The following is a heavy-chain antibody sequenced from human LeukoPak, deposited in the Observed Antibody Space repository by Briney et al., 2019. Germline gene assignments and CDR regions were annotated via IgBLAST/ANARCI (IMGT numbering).Heavy chain of an antibody. CDR2: IKEDGSER. Sequence: GGSLRPSCAASGFTFSSFWMSCVRQAPGKGLEWVANIKEDGSERYYVDSVKGRFSISRDNAKNSLYLQMNSLRAEDTSVYYCAREVFSDSRGPYTWFDPWGQGTLVTVSS. D-gene: IGHD6-13*01. CDR1: GFTFSSFW. J-gene: IGHJ5*02. CDR3: AREVFSDSRGPYTWFDP. V-gene: IGHV3-7*05.